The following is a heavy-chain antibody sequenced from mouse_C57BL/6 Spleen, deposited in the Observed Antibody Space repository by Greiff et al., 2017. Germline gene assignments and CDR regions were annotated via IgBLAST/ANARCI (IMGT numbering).Heavy chain of an antibody. V-gene: IGHV1-69*01. CDR1: GYTFTSYW. CDR3: ARYDYGRDYCAFEC. CDR2: FDPSDSYT. D-gene: IGHD2-4*01. J-gene: IGHJ4*01. Sequence: QVQLQQPGAELVMPGASVKLSCKASGYTFTSYWMHWVKQRPGQGLEWIGKFDPSDSYTNYNQKFKGKSTLTVDKSTSTGYMHLSSLTSEDSAVYDCARYDYGRDYCAFECWGKGTTVTVSS.